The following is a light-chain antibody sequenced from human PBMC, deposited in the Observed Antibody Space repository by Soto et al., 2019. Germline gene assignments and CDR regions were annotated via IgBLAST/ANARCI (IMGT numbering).Light chain of an antibody. J-gene: IGKJ1*01. CDR3: QQYNKWPWT. CDR1: QTISSW. Sequence: DIQMTQSPSTLSGSVGDRVTITCRASQTISSWLAWYQQKPGKAPKLLIYKASTLKSGVPSRFSGSGSGTVFTLTISSLQSGDFGVYYCQQYNKWPWTFGQGTKVDIK. V-gene: IGKV1-5*03. CDR2: KAS.